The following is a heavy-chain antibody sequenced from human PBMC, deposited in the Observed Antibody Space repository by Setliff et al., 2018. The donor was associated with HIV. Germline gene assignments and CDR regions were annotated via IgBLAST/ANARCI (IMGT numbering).Heavy chain of an antibody. V-gene: IGHV5-51*01. CDR1: GYSFNTYW. Sequence: PGESLKISCKTSGYSFNTYWIGWVRQMPGKGLEWMAIFYPGDSDTRYSPSFQSQVTVSADKSIGTAYLQWDSLKASDTALYFCARAPNSPYYSNFWYADHWDQGTLVTVSS. J-gene: IGHJ5*02. CDR2: FYPGDSDT. CDR3: ARAPNSPYYSNFWYADH. D-gene: IGHD3-22*01.